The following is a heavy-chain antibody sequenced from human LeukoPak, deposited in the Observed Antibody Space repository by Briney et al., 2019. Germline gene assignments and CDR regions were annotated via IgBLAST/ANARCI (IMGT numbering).Heavy chain of an antibody. V-gene: IGHV3-13*01. Sequence: PGGSLRLSCVASGFPFSNYDMYWVRQAAGRGLEWVSALGTNGDTYYLGSVRGRCTITRENGKNSLYLQMNSLRVDDTAVYYCAREWRGIASHYHGMDVWGQGTTVTVSS. CDR2: LGTNGDT. J-gene: IGHJ6*02. D-gene: IGHD6-6*01. CDR3: AREWRGIASHYHGMDV. CDR1: GFPFSNYD.